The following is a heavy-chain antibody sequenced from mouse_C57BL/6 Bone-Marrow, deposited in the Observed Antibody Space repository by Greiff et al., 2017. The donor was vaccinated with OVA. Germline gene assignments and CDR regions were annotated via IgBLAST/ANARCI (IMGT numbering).Heavy chain of an antibody. CDR2: ISSGGSYT. Sequence: EVQLVESGGDLVKPGGSLKLSCAASGFTFSSYGMSWVRQTPDKRLEWVATISSGGSYTYYPDSVKGRFTISRDNAKNTLYLQMSSLKSEDTAMYYCARQGAHYSNYVWFAYWGQGTLVTVSA. J-gene: IGHJ3*01. CDR3: ARQGAHYSNYVWFAY. V-gene: IGHV5-6*01. CDR1: GFTFSSYG. D-gene: IGHD2-5*01.